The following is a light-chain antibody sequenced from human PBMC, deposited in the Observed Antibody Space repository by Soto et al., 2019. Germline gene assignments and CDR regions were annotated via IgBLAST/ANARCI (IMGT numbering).Light chain of an antibody. CDR2: DAS. J-gene: IGKJ3*01. CDR3: QQYANLPFT. V-gene: IGKV1-33*01. Sequence: DIQMTQSPSSLSASVGDRVTITCQASQDISNYLNWYQQKPGKAPKLLIYDASNLEIGVPSRFSGRGSGTDFTFTISSLQPEDIATYYCQQYANLPFTFGPGTKVDI. CDR1: QDISNY.